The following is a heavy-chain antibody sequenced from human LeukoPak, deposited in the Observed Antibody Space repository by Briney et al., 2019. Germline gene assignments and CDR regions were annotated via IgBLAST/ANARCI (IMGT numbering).Heavy chain of an antibody. CDR2: IYYSGST. Sequence: PSETLSLTCTVSGGSISSYYWSWIRQPPGKGLEWIGYIYYSGSTNYNPSLKSRVTMFVDMSKNQFSLRLSSVTAADTAVYYCARHRAYSSSSPFDYWGQGTLVTVSS. V-gene: IGHV4-59*08. J-gene: IGHJ4*02. CDR1: GGSISSYY. D-gene: IGHD6-6*01. CDR3: ARHRAYSSSSPFDY.